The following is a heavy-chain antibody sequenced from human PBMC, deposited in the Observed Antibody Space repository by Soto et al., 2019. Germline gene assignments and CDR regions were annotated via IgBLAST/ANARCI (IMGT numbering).Heavy chain of an antibody. CDR3: AKDLYITMVRGALSYYGMDV. D-gene: IGHD3-10*01. Sequence: HPGGSLRLSCAASGFTFSSYGMHWVRQAPGKGLEWVAVISYDGSNKYYADSVKGRFTISRDNSKNTLYLQMNSLRAEDTAVYYCAKDLYITMVRGALSYYGMDVWGQGTTVTVSS. V-gene: IGHV3-30*18. J-gene: IGHJ6*02. CDR1: GFTFSSYG. CDR2: ISYDGSNK.